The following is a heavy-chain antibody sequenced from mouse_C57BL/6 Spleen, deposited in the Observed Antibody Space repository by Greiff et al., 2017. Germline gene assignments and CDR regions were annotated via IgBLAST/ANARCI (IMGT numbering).Heavy chain of an antibody. CDR1: GYTFTSYW. V-gene: IGHV1-69*01. Sequence: QVQLQQPGAELVMPGASVKLSCKASGYTFTSYWMHWVKQRPGQGLEWIGEIDPSDSYTNYNQKFKGKSTLTVDKSSSTAYMQLSSLTSEDSAVYDCARSCDYPYWGQGTLVTVSA. CDR2: IDPSDSYT. D-gene: IGHD2-4*01. J-gene: IGHJ3*01. CDR3: ARSCDYPY.